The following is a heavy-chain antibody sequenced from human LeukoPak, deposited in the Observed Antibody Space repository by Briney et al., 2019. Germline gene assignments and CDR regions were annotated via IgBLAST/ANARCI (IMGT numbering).Heavy chain of an antibody. J-gene: IGHJ5*02. CDR3: ARTVQLERRWFDP. D-gene: IGHD1-1*01. CDR2: IYYSGST. V-gene: IGHV4-39*01. Sequence: SETLSLTCTVSGGSISSSSYYWGWIRQPPGKGLEWIGSIYYSGSTYYNPSLKSRVTISVDTSKNQFSLKLSSVTAADTAVYYCARTVQLERRWFDPWGQGTLVTASS. CDR1: GGSISSSSYY.